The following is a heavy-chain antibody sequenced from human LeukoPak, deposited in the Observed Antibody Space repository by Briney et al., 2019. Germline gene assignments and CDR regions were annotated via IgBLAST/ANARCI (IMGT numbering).Heavy chain of an antibody. CDR2: INPNSGGT. V-gene: IGHV1-2*02. CDR3: ARVGFCSGGSCYGY. Sequence: ASVKVSCKASGYTFTDYYMHWVRQAPGQGLEWMGWINPNSGGTNYAQKFQGRVTMTRDTSISTAYMELSRLRSDDTAVYYCARVGFCSGGSCYGYWGQGTLVTVSS. D-gene: IGHD2-15*01. CDR1: GYTFTDYY. J-gene: IGHJ4*02.